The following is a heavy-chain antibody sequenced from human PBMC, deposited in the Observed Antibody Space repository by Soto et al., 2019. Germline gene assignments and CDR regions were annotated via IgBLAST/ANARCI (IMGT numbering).Heavy chain of an antibody. D-gene: IGHD4-17*01. J-gene: IGHJ4*02. CDR2: ISSSSSTT. CDR3: AKDFADYPSFDS. Sequence: GGSLRLSCAASGFTFSSYSMNRVRQAPGKGLEWVSYISSSSSTTYYAGSVKGRFTISRDNSKNTLYLRMNSLRAEDTAVYYCAKDFADYPSFDSWGQGTLVTVSS. V-gene: IGHV3-48*01. CDR1: GFTFSSYS.